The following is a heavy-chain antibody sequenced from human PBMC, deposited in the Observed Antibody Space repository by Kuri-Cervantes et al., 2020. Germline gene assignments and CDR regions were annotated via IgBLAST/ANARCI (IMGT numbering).Heavy chain of an antibody. D-gene: IGHD2-8*01. Sequence: GGSLRLSCAASGFTFSSYGMHWVRQAPGKGLEWVAVIWYDGSNKYYADSVKGRFTVSRDNSKNTLYLQMNSLRAEDTAVYYCAKDHLNGDFDYWGQGTLVTVSS. V-gene: IGHV3-30*02. J-gene: IGHJ4*02. CDR3: AKDHLNGDFDY. CDR1: GFTFSSYG. CDR2: IWYDGSNK.